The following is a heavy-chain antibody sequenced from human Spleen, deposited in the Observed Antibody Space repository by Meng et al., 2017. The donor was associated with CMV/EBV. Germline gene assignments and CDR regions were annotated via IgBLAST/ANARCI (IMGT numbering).Heavy chain of an antibody. CDR3: ARVGSRGYGFYLDS. CDR1: GGSISSSSYY. CDR2: IYYSGST. V-gene: IGHV4-39*07. Sequence: SETLSLTCTVSGGSISSSSYYWGWIRQPPGKGLEWIGSIYYSGSTYYNPSLKSRVTISVDTSKNQFSLKLSSVTAADTAVYYCARVGSRGYGFYLDSWGQGTLVTVSS. J-gene: IGHJ4*02. D-gene: IGHD5-18*01.